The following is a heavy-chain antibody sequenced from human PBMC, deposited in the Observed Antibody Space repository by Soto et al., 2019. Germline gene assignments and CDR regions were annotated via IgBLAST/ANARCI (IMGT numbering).Heavy chain of an antibody. CDR3: ARLLYYDILTGYCRSSFDYGMDV. V-gene: IGHV5-10-1*01. D-gene: IGHD3-9*01. CDR2: IDPSDSYT. J-gene: IGHJ6*02. Sequence: PGESLKISCNGSGYIFTSYWISWVRQMPGKGLEWMGRIDPSDSYTNYSPSFQGHVTISADKSISTAYLQWSSLKASDTAMYYCARLLYYDILTGYCRSSFDYGMDVWGQGTTVTVSS. CDR1: GYIFTSYW.